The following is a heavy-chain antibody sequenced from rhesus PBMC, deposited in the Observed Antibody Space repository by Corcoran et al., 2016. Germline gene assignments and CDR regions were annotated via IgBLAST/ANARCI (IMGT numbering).Heavy chain of an antibody. J-gene: IGHJ3*01. CDR2: INSGGGST. CDR3: AKDHEGDVDPGFDF. Sequence: EVQLVETGGGLVQPGGSLKLSCAASGFTFSSYGMSWVRQAPGKGLEWVSAINSGGGSTYYAYSVKGRFTISRDNSKNTLSLQMNSLRAEDTAVYYCAKDHEGDVDPGFDFWGQGLRVTVSS. V-gene: IGHV3S5*01. D-gene: IGHD5-42*01. CDR1: GFTFSSYG.